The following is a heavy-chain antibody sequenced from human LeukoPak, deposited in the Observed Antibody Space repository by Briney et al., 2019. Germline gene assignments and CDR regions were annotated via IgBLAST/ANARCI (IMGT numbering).Heavy chain of an antibody. Sequence: GGSLRPSCAASGFSFSAYWMTWVRQAPGTGLEWVANINPAGTETYYVDPVKGRFTISRDNAKNLLYLQMNSLRAEDTAVYYCARFGYVAAVDLWGQGTLVTVSS. CDR3: ARFGYVAAVDL. CDR2: INPAGTET. V-gene: IGHV3-7*01. J-gene: IGHJ4*02. D-gene: IGHD2-15*01. CDR1: GFSFSAYW.